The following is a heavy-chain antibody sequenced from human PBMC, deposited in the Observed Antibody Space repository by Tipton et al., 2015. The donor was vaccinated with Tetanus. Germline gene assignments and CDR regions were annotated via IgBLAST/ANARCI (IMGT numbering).Heavy chain of an antibody. CDR1: GLIFRDYL. CDR3: AKIGDTTEMATNFLYYYGTDV. V-gene: IGHV3-23*01. CDR2: IGGSGENT. D-gene: IGHD5-24*01. Sequence: SLRLSCAASGLIFRDYLMTWVRQVPGKGLEWVSSIGGSGENTYYAASVKGRFTISRDNSNDTLHLQMNSLRAEDTAVYYCAKIGDTTEMATNFLYYYGTDVWGHGTRVTVS. J-gene: IGHJ6*02.